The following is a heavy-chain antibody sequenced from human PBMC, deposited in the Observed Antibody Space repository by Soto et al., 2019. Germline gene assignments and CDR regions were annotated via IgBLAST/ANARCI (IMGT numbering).Heavy chain of an antibody. J-gene: IGHJ4*02. V-gene: IGHV4-59*12. Sequence: PSETLSLTCTVSGGSISSYYWSWVRQPPGKGLEWIGEIYHSGSTNYNPSLKSRVTISVDKSKNQFSLKLSSVTAADTAVYYCARSGPMTTVTNFDYWGQGTLVTVSS. CDR1: GGSISSYY. CDR3: ARSGPMTTVTNFDY. D-gene: IGHD4-17*01. CDR2: IYHSGST.